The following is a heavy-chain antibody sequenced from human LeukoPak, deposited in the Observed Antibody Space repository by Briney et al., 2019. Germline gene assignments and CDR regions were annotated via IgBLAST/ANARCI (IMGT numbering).Heavy chain of an antibody. D-gene: IGHD2-15*01. Sequence: GGSLRLSCAASGFTFTNYAFHWVRQAPGKGLDWVAIIRYDGSITYSTDSVKGRFTISRDNSKNTVYLQMNNLGAEDTAVYYCAKALEDCSGGGCFSGYMDVWGKGTTVTVSS. CDR1: GFTFTNYA. J-gene: IGHJ6*03. V-gene: IGHV3-30*02. CDR2: IRYDGSIT. CDR3: AKALEDCSGGGCFSGYMDV.